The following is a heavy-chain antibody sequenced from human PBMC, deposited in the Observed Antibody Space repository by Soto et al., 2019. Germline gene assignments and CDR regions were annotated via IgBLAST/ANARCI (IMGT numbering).Heavy chain of an antibody. Sequence: GSLRLSCAASAFTFSDYYMGWIRQAPGKGLEWLSYISGNGNTIYYADSVKGRFTVSRDNAKNLLYLQMNSLRAEDTAVYYCAASXVVAAHYWGQGALVTVSS. D-gene: IGHD2-15*01. J-gene: IGHJ4*02. V-gene: IGHV3-11*01. CDR1: AFTFSDYY. CDR3: AASXVVAAHY. CDR2: ISGNGNTI.